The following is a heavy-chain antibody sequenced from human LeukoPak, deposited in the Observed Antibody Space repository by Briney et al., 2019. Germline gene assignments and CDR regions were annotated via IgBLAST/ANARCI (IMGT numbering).Heavy chain of an antibody. J-gene: IGHJ4*02. V-gene: IGHV4-39*01. Sequence: PSETLSLTCTVSGGSISSSSYYWGWIRQPPGKGLEWIGSIYYSGSTNYNPSPKSRVSISVDTSKNQFSLKLSSVTAADTAVYYCARHGGYHSPIDYWGQGTLVTVSS. CDR2: IYYSGST. CDR3: ARHGGYHSPIDY. D-gene: IGHD3-22*01. CDR1: GGSISSSSYY.